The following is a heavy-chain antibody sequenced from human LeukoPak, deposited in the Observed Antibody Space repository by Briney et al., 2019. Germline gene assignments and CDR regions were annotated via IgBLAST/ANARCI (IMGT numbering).Heavy chain of an antibody. D-gene: IGHD4-17*01. J-gene: IGHJ4*02. CDR2: IFHSGGT. CDR1: GGSISSGAYY. Sequence: SETLSLTCTVSGGSISSGAYYWTWIRQHPGKGLEWIGYIFHSGGTYYNPSLKRRVSISVDTSKNQFSLKLNSVTAADTALYFCARRSDYGDYFDYWGQGTLVTVSS. V-gene: IGHV4-31*03. CDR3: ARRSDYGDYFDY.